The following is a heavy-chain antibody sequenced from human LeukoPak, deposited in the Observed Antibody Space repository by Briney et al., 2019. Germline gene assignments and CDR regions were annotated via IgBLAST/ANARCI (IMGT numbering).Heavy chain of an antibody. Sequence: PSETLSLTCSVSGGSISSYYWSWIRQPPGKGLEWIGYFYYSGSTNYNPSLKSRVTISVDTSKNKFSLKLTSVTAADTAVYYCARRGGSSPTICFDPWGQGTLVTVSS. J-gene: IGHJ5*02. CDR3: ARRGGSSPTICFDP. D-gene: IGHD1-26*01. V-gene: IGHV4-59*08. CDR1: GGSISSYY. CDR2: FYYSGST.